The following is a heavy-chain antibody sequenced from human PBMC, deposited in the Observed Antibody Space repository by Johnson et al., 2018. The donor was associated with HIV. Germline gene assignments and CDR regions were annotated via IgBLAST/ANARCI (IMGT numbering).Heavy chain of an antibody. J-gene: IGHJ3*02. D-gene: IGHD6-13*01. CDR3: ARGKGAAVGLDAFDI. Sequence: EVQLVESGGGLVQPGRSLRLSCAASGFTFDDYAMHWVRQAPGKGLEWVSGINWSGGSTGYADSMKGRFTISRDNARNSLYLQMNSLRAEDTALYFCARGKGAAVGLDAFDIWGQGIRVTVSS. CDR1: GFTFDDYA. V-gene: IGHV3-9*01. CDR2: INWSGGST.